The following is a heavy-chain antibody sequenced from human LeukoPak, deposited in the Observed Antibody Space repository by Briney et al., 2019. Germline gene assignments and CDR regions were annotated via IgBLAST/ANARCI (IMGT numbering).Heavy chain of an antibody. V-gene: IGHV3-66*01. CDR1: GFTVSSNY. CDR2: IYSGGSA. CDR3: TREDYYYASGN. D-gene: IGHD3-10*01. Sequence: GGSLRLSRAASGFTVSSNYMSWVRQAPGKGLEWVSVIYSGGSAYYADSVKGRFTVSRDNAKNSLYLQMNSLRAEDTAVYYCTREDYYYASGNWAQGTLVTVSS. J-gene: IGHJ4*02.